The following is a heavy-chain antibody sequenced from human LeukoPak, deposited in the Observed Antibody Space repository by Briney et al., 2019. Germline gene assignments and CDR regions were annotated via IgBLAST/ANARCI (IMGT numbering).Heavy chain of an antibody. J-gene: IGHJ4*02. CDR1: GFTFSSYE. CDR2: ISSSGSTI. V-gene: IGHV3-48*03. Sequence: GRSLRLSCAASGFTFSSYEMNWARKAPGKGLDQVSYISSSGSTIYYADSVKGRFTISRDNAKNSLYLQMNSLRAEDTAVYYCARDRSGWYYFDYWGQGTLVTVSS. CDR3: ARDRSGWYYFDY. D-gene: IGHD6-19*01.